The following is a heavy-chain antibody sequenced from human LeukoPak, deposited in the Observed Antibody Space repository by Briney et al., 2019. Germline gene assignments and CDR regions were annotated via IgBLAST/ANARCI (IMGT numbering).Heavy chain of an antibody. D-gene: IGHD3-3*01. CDR3: ASYDFWSGYEGEENALDI. Sequence: SETLSLTCTVSGGSISSSSYYWGWIRQPPGKGLEWIGSIYYSGSTYYNPSLKSRVTISVDTSKNQFSLKLSSVTAADTAVYYCASYDFWSGYEGEENALDIWGQGTMVTVSS. CDR2: IYYSGST. CDR1: GGSISSSSYY. V-gene: IGHV4-39*01. J-gene: IGHJ3*02.